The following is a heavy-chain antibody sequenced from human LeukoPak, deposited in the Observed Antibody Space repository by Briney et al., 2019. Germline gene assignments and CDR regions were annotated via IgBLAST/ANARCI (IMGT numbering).Heavy chain of an antibody. J-gene: IGHJ4*02. CDR1: GFTFSGSA. V-gene: IGHV3-73*01. Sequence: GGSLRLSCAASGFTFSGSAMHWVRQASGKGLEWVGRIRSKANSYATAYAASVKGRFTISRDDSKNTAYLQMDSLKTEDTAVYYCTRPAGTGDYWGQGTLVTVSS. D-gene: IGHD6-13*01. CDR3: TRPAGTGDY. CDR2: IRSKANSYAT.